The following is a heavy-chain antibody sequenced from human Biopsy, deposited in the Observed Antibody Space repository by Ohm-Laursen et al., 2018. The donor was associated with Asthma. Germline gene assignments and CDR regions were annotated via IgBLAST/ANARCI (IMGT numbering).Heavy chain of an antibody. Sequence: SQTLSLTCIVGGAYIGSRDHHWSWTRQSPGTGLEWIGFVFWSGTTHYNRSLERRLSISIDTTRNEFSMTLRSVTAADTAVYFCARVASYGDLYFGIDVWGPGTTVSVS. D-gene: IGHD4-17*01. J-gene: IGHJ6*02. V-gene: IGHV4-30-4*01. CDR1: GAYIGSRDHH. CDR2: VFWSGTT. CDR3: ARVASYGDLYFGIDV.